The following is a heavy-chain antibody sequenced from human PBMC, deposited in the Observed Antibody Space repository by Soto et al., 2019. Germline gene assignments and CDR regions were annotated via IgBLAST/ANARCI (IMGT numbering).Heavy chain of an antibody. CDR1: GDTFTDYA. J-gene: IGHJ4*02. Sequence: QVPLVQSGAEVKKPGASVKDSCKASGDTFTDYAIHWVRQAPRQRLEWLAWINPGNGDTQYSQKFQGRVTLTRDTSATTAYMELSSLRSEDTSVYFCAGGVGATAATFDYWGQGTLVTVSS. CDR3: AGGVGATAATFDY. CDR2: INPGNGDT. D-gene: IGHD1-26*01. V-gene: IGHV1-3*01.